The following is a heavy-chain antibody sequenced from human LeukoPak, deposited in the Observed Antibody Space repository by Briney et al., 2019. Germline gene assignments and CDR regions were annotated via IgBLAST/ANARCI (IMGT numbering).Heavy chain of an antibody. D-gene: IGHD6-19*01. CDR1: GGSISSSIYY. Sequence: SETQSLTCSVSGGSISSSIYYWGGIPQPPGKGREWRGSIFYSGSTYYTASLETRLTISIHTSKNQFPLKLISVSAAETAVYNCARHMASRKWLVPLDAFDISGEGEMVTASS. J-gene: IGHJ3*02. CDR3: ARHMASRKWLVPLDAFDI. CDR2: IFYSGST. V-gene: IGHV4-39*01.